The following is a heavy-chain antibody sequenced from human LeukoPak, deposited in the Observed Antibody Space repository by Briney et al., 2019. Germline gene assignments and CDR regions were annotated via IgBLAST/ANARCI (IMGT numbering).Heavy chain of an antibody. CDR2: IYYSGST. CDR1: GGSISSYY. Sequence: PSETLSLTCTVSGGSISSYYWSWIRQPPGKGLEWIGYIYYSGSTNYNPSLKSRVTIPVDTSKNQFSLKLSSVTAADTAVYYCARGFELFIDYWGQGTLVTVSS. D-gene: IGHD1-26*01. J-gene: IGHJ4*02. V-gene: IGHV4-59*01. CDR3: ARGFELFIDY.